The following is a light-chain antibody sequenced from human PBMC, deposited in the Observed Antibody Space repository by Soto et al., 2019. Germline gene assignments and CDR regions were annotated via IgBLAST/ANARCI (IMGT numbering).Light chain of an antibody. CDR1: QNINSY. Sequence: DIHMTQSPSSLSASVGDRVTITCRASQNINSYLNWYQQKPGKAPKFLISAASSLQSGVPSRFSGSGSGTEFTLTISSLQPDDFATYYCQQYNDYSATFGQGTKVDIK. CDR2: AAS. V-gene: IGKV1-39*01. CDR3: QQYNDYSAT. J-gene: IGKJ1*01.